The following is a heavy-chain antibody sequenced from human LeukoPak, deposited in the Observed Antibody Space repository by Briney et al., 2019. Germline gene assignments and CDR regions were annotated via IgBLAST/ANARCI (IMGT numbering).Heavy chain of an antibody. D-gene: IGHD3-10*01. CDR3: ARVASSTGSYYNN. Sequence: GGSLTLSCGASGFPFSSNWMHWLRQAPGKGLVWVSRINGDGSSSHYAHSAKGRFTISTENAKNTLYLQKNSVRAADTAVYYCARVASSTGSYYNNWGQGTLVTVS. J-gene: IGHJ4*02. V-gene: IGHV3-74*01. CDR2: INGDGSSS. CDR1: GFPFSSNW.